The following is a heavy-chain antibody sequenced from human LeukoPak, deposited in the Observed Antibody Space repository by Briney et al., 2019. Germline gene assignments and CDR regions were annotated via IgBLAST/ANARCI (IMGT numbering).Heavy chain of an antibody. CDR2: ISSSGSTI. Sequence: GGSLRLSCAASGFTFSSYEMNWVRQAPGKGLEWVSYISSSGSTIYYADSVKGRFTISRDNAKNPLYLQMNSLRAEDTAVYYCARDTHGYNDYWGQGTLVTVSS. CDR1: GFTFSSYE. CDR3: ARDTHGYNDY. D-gene: IGHD5-24*01. J-gene: IGHJ4*02. V-gene: IGHV3-48*03.